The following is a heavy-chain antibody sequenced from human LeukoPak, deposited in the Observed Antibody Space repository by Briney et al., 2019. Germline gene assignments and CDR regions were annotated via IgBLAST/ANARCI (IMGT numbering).Heavy chain of an antibody. V-gene: IGHV4-59*01. Sequence: PGGSLRLSCAASGFTFNNYAMSWVRQAPGKGLEWIGYIYYSGSTNYNPSLKSRVTISVDTSKNQFSLKLSSVTAADTAVYYCARADLGPTDAFDIWGQGTMVTVSS. CDR3: ARADLGPTDAFDI. CDR1: GFTFNNYA. CDR2: IYYSGST. J-gene: IGHJ3*02. D-gene: IGHD7-27*01.